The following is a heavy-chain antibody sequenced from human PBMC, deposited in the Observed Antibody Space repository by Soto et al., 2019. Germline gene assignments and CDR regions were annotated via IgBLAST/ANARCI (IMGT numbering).Heavy chain of an antibody. CDR1: GGSFSGYY. D-gene: IGHD3-9*01. V-gene: IGHV4-34*01. CDR2: INHSGST. J-gene: IGHJ4*02. Sequence: QVRLQQWGAGLLKPSETLSLTCAVYGGSFSGYYWSWIRQPPGKGLEWIGEINHSGSTNYNPSLKSRVTISVDTSKNQFSLKLSSVTAADTAVYYCARGDNYDILTGYYRWGQGTLVTVSS. CDR3: ARGDNYDILTGYYR.